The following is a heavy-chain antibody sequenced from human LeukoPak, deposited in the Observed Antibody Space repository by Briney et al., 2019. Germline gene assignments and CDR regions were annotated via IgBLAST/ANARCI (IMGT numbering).Heavy chain of an antibody. Sequence: GESLKISCKGSGSRFTSHWIGWVRQMPGKGLEWMGIIYPGDSDTRYSPSFQGQVTISADKSISTAYLQWSSLKASDTAMYYCARRAYRDGYDKKVGYYFDYWGQGTLVTVSS. D-gene: IGHD5-24*01. CDR3: ARRAYRDGYDKKVGYYFDY. J-gene: IGHJ4*02. V-gene: IGHV5-51*01. CDR1: GSRFTSHW. CDR2: IYPGDSDT.